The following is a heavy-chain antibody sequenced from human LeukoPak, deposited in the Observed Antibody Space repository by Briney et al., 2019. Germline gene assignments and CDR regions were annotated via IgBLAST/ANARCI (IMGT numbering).Heavy chain of an antibody. Sequence: SETLSLTCTVSGGSVSSGSYYWSWIRQPPGKGLEWIGYIYYSGSPNYNPSLKSRVTISVDTSKNQFSLKLSSVTAADTAVYYCARFPTNNAFDIWGQGTMVTVSS. CDR3: ARFPTNNAFDI. J-gene: IGHJ3*02. V-gene: IGHV4-61*01. CDR2: IYYSGSP. CDR1: GGSVSSGSYY.